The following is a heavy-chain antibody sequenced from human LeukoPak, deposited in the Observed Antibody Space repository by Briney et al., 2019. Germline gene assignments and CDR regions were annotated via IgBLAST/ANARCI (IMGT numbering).Heavy chain of an antibody. J-gene: IGHJ2*01. CDR2: IKQDGSEK. V-gene: IGHV3-7*01. Sequence: PGRSLRLSCVASGFSFSTYWMTWVRQAPGKGLEWVANIKQDGSEKYYVDSVKGRFTSSRDNAKNSLYLQMNRLRAEDTAVYYCARGYWNFGLWGRGTQVTVSS. CDR3: ARGYWNFGL. CDR1: GFSFSTYW.